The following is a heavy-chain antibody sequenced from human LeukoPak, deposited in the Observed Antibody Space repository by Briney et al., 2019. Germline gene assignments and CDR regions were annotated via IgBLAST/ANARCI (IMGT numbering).Heavy chain of an antibody. CDR1: GDSVSSNGAS. J-gene: IGHJ4*02. V-gene: IGHV6-1*01. CDR3: GRETDFGVVTN. Sequence: PSPTLSLTCAISGDSVSSNGASWNWIRQSPSRGLGWLGRTYYRSQQWHSDYAPSVKGRITLNPDTSKPQFSLQLNSMTPEDTAVYYCGRETDFGVVTNWGQGTLVTVSS. D-gene: IGHD3-3*01. CDR2: TYYRSQQWHS.